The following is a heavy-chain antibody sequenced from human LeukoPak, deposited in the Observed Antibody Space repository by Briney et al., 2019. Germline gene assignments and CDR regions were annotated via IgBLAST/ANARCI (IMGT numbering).Heavy chain of an antibody. V-gene: IGHV4-61*01. Sequence: SETLSLTCTVSGGSVSSGSYYWSWIRQPPGKGLEWIGYIYYSGSTNYNPSLKSRVTISVDTSKNQFSLKLGSVTAADTAVYYCASYYYGSGSYAHNWFDPWGQGTLVTVSS. CDR3: ASYYYGSGSYAHNWFDP. D-gene: IGHD3-10*01. J-gene: IGHJ5*02. CDR2: IYYSGST. CDR1: GGSVSSGSYY.